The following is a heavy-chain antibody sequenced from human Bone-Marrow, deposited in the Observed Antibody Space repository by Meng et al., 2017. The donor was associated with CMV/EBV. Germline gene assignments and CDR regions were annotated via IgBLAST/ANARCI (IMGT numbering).Heavy chain of an antibody. Sequence: GGSLRLSCTASGFTFSKCGMHWVRQAPGKGLEWVAVIWYDGSEEYYADNVKGRFTIFRDNYRHMLYLQMNNLRAEDTAVYYCAKAPYSGGFDSWGQGTLVTVSS. CDR3: AKAPYSGGFDS. J-gene: IGHJ4*02. V-gene: IGHV3-33*03. CDR2: IWYDGSEE. D-gene: IGHD3-10*01. CDR1: GFTFSKCG.